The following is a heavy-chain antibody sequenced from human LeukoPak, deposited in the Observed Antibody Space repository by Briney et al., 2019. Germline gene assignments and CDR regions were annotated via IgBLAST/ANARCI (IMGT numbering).Heavy chain of an antibody. J-gene: IGHJ4*02. CDR3: ARLSDY. V-gene: IGHV4-39*01. CDR2: IYYSGST. Sequence: SETLSLTCTVSGDSISSSGYYWDWIRQPPGKGLEWIASIYYSGSTYYNPSLKSRVTMSVDTSKNQFSLKLSSVTAADTAVYYCARLSDYWGQGTLVTVSS. CDR1: GDSISSSGYY.